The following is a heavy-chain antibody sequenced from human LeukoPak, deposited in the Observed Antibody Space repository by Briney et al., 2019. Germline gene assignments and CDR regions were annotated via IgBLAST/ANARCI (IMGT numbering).Heavy chain of an antibody. J-gene: IGHJ5*02. V-gene: IGHV4-39*07. CDR2: IYHSGST. CDR3: ARDRTYYDYVWGSYRLNWFDP. Sequence: PSETPSLTCTVSGGSISSSSYYWGWIRQPPGKGLEWIGSIYHSGSTYYNPSLKSRVTISVDTSKNQFSLKLSSVTAADTAVYYCARDRTYYDYVWGSYRLNWFDPWGQGTLVTVSS. D-gene: IGHD3-16*02. CDR1: GGSISSSSYY.